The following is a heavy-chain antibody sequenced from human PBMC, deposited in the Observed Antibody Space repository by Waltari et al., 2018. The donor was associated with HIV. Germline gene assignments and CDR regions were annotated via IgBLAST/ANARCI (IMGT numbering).Heavy chain of an antibody. CDR1: VCTFSKAW. CDR2: IKTKADGVTV. D-gene: IGHD3-10*02. V-gene: IGHV3-15*01. Sequence: EVQLVESGGGLGKPGWSLSLSRVVSVCTFSKAWMSWVRQDTGKGLEWVGRIKTKADGVTVDYAAPVTGRFTISRDDSQSTLYLEINSLKTEDTAVYYCTTIQFYYVFEFWGQGTLVTVSS. CDR3: TTIQFYYVFEF. J-gene: IGHJ4*02.